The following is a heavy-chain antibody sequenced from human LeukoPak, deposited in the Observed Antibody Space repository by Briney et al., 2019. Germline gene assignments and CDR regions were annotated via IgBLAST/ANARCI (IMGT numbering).Heavy chain of an antibody. Sequence: PGGSLRLSCAASGFTFDDYAMHWVRQAPGKGLEWVAVISYNGSNKYYADSVKGRFTISRDNSKNTLYLQMNSLRAEDTAVYYCASRLDFWSGAEISWGQGTLVTVSS. CDR3: ASRLDFWSGAEIS. D-gene: IGHD3-3*01. J-gene: IGHJ5*02. CDR1: GFTFDDYA. V-gene: IGHV3-30-3*01. CDR2: ISYNGSNK.